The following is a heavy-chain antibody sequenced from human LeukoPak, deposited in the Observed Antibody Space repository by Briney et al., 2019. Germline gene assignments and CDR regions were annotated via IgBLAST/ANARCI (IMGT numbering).Heavy chain of an antibody. J-gene: IGHJ4*02. D-gene: IGHD3-22*01. Sequence: GASVKVSCKASGGTFSSYAISWVRQAPGQGLEWMGRIIPIFGTANYAQKFQGRVTVTTDESTSTAYMELSSLRSEDTAVYYCAIKPYSYDSSGPVAYWGQGTLVTVSS. V-gene: IGHV1-69*05. CDR3: AIKPYSYDSSGPVAY. CDR1: GGTFSSYA. CDR2: IIPIFGTA.